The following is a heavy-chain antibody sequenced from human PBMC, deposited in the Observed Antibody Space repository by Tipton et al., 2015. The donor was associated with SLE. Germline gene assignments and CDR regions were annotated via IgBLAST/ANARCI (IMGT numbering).Heavy chain of an antibody. Sequence: TLSLTCTASGGSISSSRYYWGWIRQPPGKGLEWIGSIYHSGTAYYNLSLKSRVTISADTSKNQISLKLSSVTAADTAVYYCARYPESNYHWFGPWGQGALVTVSS. CDR2: IYHSGTA. D-gene: IGHD4-11*01. CDR1: GGSISSSRYY. J-gene: IGHJ5*02. CDR3: ARYPESNYHWFGP. V-gene: IGHV4-39*07.